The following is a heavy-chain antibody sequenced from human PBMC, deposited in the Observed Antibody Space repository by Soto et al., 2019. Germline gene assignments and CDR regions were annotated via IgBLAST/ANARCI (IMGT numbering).Heavy chain of an antibody. J-gene: IGHJ4*02. Sequence: EVRLLESGGGLVQPGGSLTLSCAASGFTFTNYAMTWVRKAPGKGLEWISLISGSGGSTYYADSVKGRFTISRDNSKNTLHLQMNSLTAEDTAVYYCAKREGYGSVDYWGQGTLVTVSS. D-gene: IGHD1-1*01. CDR1: GFTFTNYA. V-gene: IGHV3-23*01. CDR2: ISGSGGST. CDR3: AKREGYGSVDY.